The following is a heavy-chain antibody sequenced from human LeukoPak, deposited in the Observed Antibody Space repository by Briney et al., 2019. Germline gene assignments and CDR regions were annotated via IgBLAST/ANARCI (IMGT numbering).Heavy chain of an antibody. CDR1: GYTFSSNW. Sequence: GESLKISCKGSGYTFSSNWIGWVRQMPGKGLEWMGIIYPDDSDTRYNPSFQGQVTISADKSISTAYLQWSSLKASDTAMYYCARLAYCSNDVCYSNYYYSMDVWGKGTTVTVSS. V-gene: IGHV5-51*01. J-gene: IGHJ6*03. D-gene: IGHD2-8*01. CDR2: IYPDDSDT. CDR3: ARLAYCSNDVCYSNYYYSMDV.